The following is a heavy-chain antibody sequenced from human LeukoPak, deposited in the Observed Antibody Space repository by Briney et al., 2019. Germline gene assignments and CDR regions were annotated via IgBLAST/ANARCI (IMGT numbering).Heavy chain of an antibody. CDR2: VHETGYA. D-gene: IGHD2-21*02. CDR1: GSSFRSGHY. J-gene: IGHJ3*02. CDR3: ARTVVTATIDGFQI. Sequence: SETLSLTCSVSGSSFRSGHYWGWIRQSSGEGLEWIGNVHETGYANYNPSLRSRVTISVDPSKSQFSLRLTSVTAADTAVYYCARTVVTATIDGFQIWGQGTMVTASS. V-gene: IGHV4-38-2*02.